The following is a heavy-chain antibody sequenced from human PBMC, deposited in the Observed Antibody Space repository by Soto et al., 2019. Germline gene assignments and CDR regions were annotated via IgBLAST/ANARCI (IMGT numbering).Heavy chain of an antibody. CDR2: IRPTIGIA. CDR1: GGTFSSYT. Sequence: QVQLVQSGAEVKKPGSSVQVSCKASGGTFSSYTISWVRQAHGQGLECMGRIRPTIGIANYAQKFQVRVTITADKFTSTGYMELSSMRSEDTAVYYCARDLEPSEFDYWGQGTLVTVSA. V-gene: IGHV1-69*08. CDR3: ARDLEPSEFDY. J-gene: IGHJ4*02. D-gene: IGHD3-3*01.